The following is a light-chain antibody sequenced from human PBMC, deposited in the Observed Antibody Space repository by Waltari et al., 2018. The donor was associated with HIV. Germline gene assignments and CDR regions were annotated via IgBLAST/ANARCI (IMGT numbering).Light chain of an antibody. J-gene: IGKJ3*01. CDR1: QSVSSY. CDR3: QQRSNWLFT. Sequence: IVLTQSPATLSLSPGERATLFCRASQSVSSYLAWYQQKPGQAPRLLIYDASNRATGIPARFSGRGSGTDFTLTISSLEPEDFAVYYCQQRSNWLFTFGPGTKVDIK. V-gene: IGKV3-11*01. CDR2: DAS.